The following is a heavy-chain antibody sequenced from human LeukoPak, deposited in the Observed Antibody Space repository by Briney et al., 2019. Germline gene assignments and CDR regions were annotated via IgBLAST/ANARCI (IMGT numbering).Heavy chain of an antibody. Sequence: PSETLSLTCTASGFSISSGSYYWSWNRQPAGKGLECIGRIYTSGSTNYNPSLMSRVTISVDTSKNQFSLKLSSVTAADTAVYYCARDDDFWTGGYYYYYMDVWGKGTTVTVSS. CDR3: ARDDDFWTGGYYYYYMDV. D-gene: IGHD3-3*01. CDR1: GFSISSGSYY. CDR2: IYTSGST. V-gene: IGHV4-61*02. J-gene: IGHJ6*03.